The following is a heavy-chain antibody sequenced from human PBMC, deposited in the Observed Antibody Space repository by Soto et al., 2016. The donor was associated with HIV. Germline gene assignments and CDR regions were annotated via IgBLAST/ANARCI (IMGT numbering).Heavy chain of an antibody. Sequence: QVQLVQSGGEVKKPGASVKVSCKASGYTFTSYGISWVRQAPGQGLEWMGGIIPIFGTANYAQKFQGRVTITADESTSTAYMDLSSLRSEDTAVYYCATFLIVGATPDAFDIWGQGTMVTVSS. CDR2: IIPIFGTA. V-gene: IGHV1-69*01. J-gene: IGHJ3*02. D-gene: IGHD1-26*01. CDR1: GYTFTSYG. CDR3: ATFLIVGATPDAFDI.